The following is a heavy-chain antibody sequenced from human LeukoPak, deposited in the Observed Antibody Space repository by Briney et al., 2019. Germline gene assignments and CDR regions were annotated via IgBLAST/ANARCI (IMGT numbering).Heavy chain of an antibody. CDR3: ARNVGGSGTYRDYFYGMDV. Sequence: SETLSLTCTVSCASITSWYWSWIRQPPGKGLEWIGYIDYRGSTNYNPSLESRVTISEDTSKNQFSLKLSSVTAADTAVYFCARNVGGSGTYRDYFYGMDVWGQGTLVTVSS. D-gene: IGHD3-10*01. CDR1: CASITSWY. CDR2: IDYRGST. J-gene: IGHJ6*02. V-gene: IGHV4-59*01.